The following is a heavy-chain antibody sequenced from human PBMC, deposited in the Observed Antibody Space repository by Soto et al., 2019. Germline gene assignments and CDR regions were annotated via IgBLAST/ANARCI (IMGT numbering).Heavy chain of an antibody. J-gene: IGHJ4*02. Sequence: SETLSLTCTVSGGSISSSSYYWGWIRQPPGKGLEWIGSIYYSGSTYYSPSLKSRVTISVDMSKNQFSLKLSSVTAADTAVYYCARGIGDYGMSEFDYWGQGTLVTVSS. CDR3: ARGIGDYGMSEFDY. D-gene: IGHD4-17*01. CDR2: IYYSGST. V-gene: IGHV4-39*07. CDR1: GGSISSSSYY.